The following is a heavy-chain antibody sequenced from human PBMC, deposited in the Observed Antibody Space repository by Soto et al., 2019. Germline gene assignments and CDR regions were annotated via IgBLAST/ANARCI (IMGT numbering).Heavy chain of an antibody. CDR2: IIPIFGTA. V-gene: IGHV1-69*01. CDR1: GGTFSSYA. D-gene: IGHD5-12*01. J-gene: IGHJ4*02. CDR3: ATPTRDGYTRTAFDY. Sequence: QVQLVQSGAEVKKPGSSVKVSCKASGGTFSSYAISWVRQAPGQGLEWMGGIIPIFGTANYAQKFQGRVTITADESTSTAYMELSSLRSEYTAVYYCATPTRDGYTRTAFDYWGQGTLVTVSS.